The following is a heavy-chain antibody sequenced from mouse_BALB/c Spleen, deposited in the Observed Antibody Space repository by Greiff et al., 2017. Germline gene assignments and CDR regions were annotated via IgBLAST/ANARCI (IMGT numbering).Heavy chain of an antibody. J-gene: IGHJ2*01. CDR3: ARKAPIYYGYDGGFDY. Sequence: VQLQQSGPELVKPGASVKISCKASGYTFTDYNMHWGRQSNGKSLRWMGYIYLYNGGTGYNQKFKSKATLTVDNSSSTAYMERRSLTSEDSAVYYCARKAPIYYGYDGGFDYWGQGTTLTVSS. CDR2: IYLYNGGT. CDR1: GYTFTDYN. V-gene: IGHV1S29*02. D-gene: IGHD2-2*01.